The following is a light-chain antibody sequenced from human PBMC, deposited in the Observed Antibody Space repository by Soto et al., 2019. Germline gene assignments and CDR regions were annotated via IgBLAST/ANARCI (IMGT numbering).Light chain of an antibody. Sequence: QSALAQPPSVSGSPGQSVTISCTGTIGDVGGYNYVSWYQQHPDMAPKHIISDVSERPSGVPNRFSGSKSGNTASLTISGVQSDDEADYYCCSYAGSYTWIFGGGTKLTVL. CDR2: DVS. V-gene: IGLV2-11*01. CDR3: CSYAGSYTWI. J-gene: IGLJ2*01. CDR1: IGDVGGYNY.